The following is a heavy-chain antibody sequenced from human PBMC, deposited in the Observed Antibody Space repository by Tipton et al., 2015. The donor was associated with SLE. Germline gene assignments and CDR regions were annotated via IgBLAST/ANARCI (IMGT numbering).Heavy chain of an antibody. Sequence: TLSLTCTVSGGSISSSSYYWGWIRQPPGKGLEWIGYIYYSGSTYYNPSLKSRVTISVDTSKNQFSLKLSSVTAADTAVYYCAREEENDFWSGGDAFDIWGQGTMVTVSS. V-gene: IGHV4-31*03. J-gene: IGHJ3*02. CDR2: IYYSGST. CDR1: GGSISSSSYY. D-gene: IGHD3-3*01. CDR3: AREEENDFWSGGDAFDI.